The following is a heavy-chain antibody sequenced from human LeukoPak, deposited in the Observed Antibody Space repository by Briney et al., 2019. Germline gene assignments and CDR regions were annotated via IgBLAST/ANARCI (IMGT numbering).Heavy chain of an antibody. CDR2: INPSGGST. CDR1: GYTFTSYY. J-gene: IGHJ4*02. Sequence: ASVKVSCKASGYTFTSYYMHWVRQAPGQGLEWMGIINPSGGSTSYAQKFQGRVTMTRDTSTSTVYMELSSLRSEDTAVYYCARDRLRGGNGHGTGYWGPGTLVTVSS. D-gene: IGHD4-23*01. CDR3: ARDRLRGGNGHGTGY. V-gene: IGHV1-46*01.